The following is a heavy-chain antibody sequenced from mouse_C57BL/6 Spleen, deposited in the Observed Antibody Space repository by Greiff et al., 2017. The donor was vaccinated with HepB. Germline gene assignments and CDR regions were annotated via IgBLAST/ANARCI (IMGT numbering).Heavy chain of an antibody. V-gene: IGHV5-9-1*02. J-gene: IGHJ2*01. Sequence: EVQRVESGEGLVKPGGSLKLSCAASGFTFSSYAMSWVRQTPEKRLEWVAYISSGGDYIYYADTVKGRFTISRDNARNTLYLQMSSLKSEDTARYYCTRAYDGYSGNFDYWGQGTTLTVSS. D-gene: IGHD2-3*01. CDR2: ISSGGDYI. CDR3: TRAYDGYSGNFDY. CDR1: GFTFSSYA.